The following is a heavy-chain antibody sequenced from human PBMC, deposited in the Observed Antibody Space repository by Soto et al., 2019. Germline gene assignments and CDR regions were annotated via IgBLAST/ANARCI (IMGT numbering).Heavy chain of an antibody. V-gene: IGHV3-74*01. J-gene: IGHJ4*02. CDR1: GFTCSSYW. D-gene: IGHD6-13*01. Sequence: PXGALILSCSASGFTCSSYWMHWVRQAPGKGLVWVARIHDDGSITNYADSVKGRFTISRDNAKNTLYLQMNSLRAEDTAVYYCGRVPAAAAGIGIDHWGQGILVTVSS. CDR3: GRVPAAAAGIGIDH. CDR2: IHDDGSIT.